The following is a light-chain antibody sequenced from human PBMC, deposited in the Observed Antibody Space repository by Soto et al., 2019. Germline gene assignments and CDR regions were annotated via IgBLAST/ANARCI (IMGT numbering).Light chain of an antibody. CDR3: QKYNSASWP. J-gene: IGKJ1*01. CDR1: QGISNY. Sequence: DIQMTQSPSSLSASVGDRVTITCRASQGISNYLAWYQQQPGKVPKLLIYVASTLQSGGPSRFSGSGSGTHFTLTISSLQPEYVATYYCQKYNSASWPFGQGTKVEIK. CDR2: VAS. V-gene: IGKV1-27*01.